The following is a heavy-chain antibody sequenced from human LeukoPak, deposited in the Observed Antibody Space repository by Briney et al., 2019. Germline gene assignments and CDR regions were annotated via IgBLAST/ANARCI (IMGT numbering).Heavy chain of an antibody. D-gene: IGHD6-25*01. CDR1: GGSISSTSYY. CDR2: IYYGGSN. J-gene: IGHJ4*02. CDR3: ARQAAGFFDY. Sequence: PETLSLTCSVSGGSISSTSYYWGWIRQPPGKGLEWIAKIYYGGSNYCNPSLKSRVTMSVDTSKNQFSLKLSSVTAADTAVYYCARQAAGFFDYWGQGTLVTVSS. V-gene: IGHV4-39*01.